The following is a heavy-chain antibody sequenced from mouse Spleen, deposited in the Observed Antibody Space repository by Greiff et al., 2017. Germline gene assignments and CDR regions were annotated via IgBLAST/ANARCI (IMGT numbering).Heavy chain of an antibody. CDR3: ARSRQLRPLAY. V-gene: IGHV1-82*01. J-gene: IGHJ3*01. D-gene: IGHD3-2*02. CDR2: IYPGDGDT. Sequence: QVQLQQSGPELVKPGASVKISCKASGYAFSSSWMNWVKQRPGKGLEWIGRIYPGDGDTNYNGKFKGKATLTADKSSSTAYMQLSSLTSEDSAVYFCARSRQLRPLAYWGQGTLVTVSA. CDR1: GYAFSSSW.